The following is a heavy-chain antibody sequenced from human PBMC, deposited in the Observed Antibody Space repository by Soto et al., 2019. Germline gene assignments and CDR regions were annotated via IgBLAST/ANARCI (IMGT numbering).Heavy chain of an antibody. V-gene: IGHV3-23*01. J-gene: IGHJ4*02. CDR3: AKAWGIDY. CDR1: GFTFSSYT. CDR2: ISGSGSST. Sequence: EVQVLESGGGLVEPGGSRRLSCAASGFTFSSYTMSWVRQAPGKGLEWVSTISGSGSSTYSADSVKGRFTISRDNSKNTLYLQMNSLRVEDTAIYYCAKAWGIDYWGQGTLVTVSS. D-gene: IGHD7-27*01.